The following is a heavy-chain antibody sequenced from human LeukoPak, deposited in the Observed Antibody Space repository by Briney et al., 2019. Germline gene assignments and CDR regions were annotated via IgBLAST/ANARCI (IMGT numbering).Heavy chain of an antibody. CDR2: ISYDGGNK. CDR3: AKDLSNWNDVTTPDY. CDR1: GFTFSSYG. D-gene: IGHD1-1*01. J-gene: IGHJ4*02. Sequence: AGRSLRLSCAASGFTFSSYGMHWVRQAPGKGLEWVAFISYDGGNKYYADSVKGRFTISRDNSKNTLYLQMNSLRAEDRAVYYCAKDLSNWNDVTTPDYWGQGTLVTVSS. V-gene: IGHV3-30*18.